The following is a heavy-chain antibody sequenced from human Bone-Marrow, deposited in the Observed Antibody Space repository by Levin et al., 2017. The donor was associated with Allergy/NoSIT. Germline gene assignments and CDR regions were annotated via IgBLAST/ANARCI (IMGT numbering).Heavy chain of an antibody. CDR1: GFTFSSYG. D-gene: IGHD2-2*01. CDR2: ISYDGSNK. CDR3: AKAGWYQLQNPTRTGPPPHAFDI. V-gene: IGHV3-30*18. Sequence: PGGSLRLSCAASGFTFSSYGMHWVRQAPGKGLEWVAVISYDGSNKYYADSVKGRFTISRDNSKNTLYLQMNSLRAEDTAVYYCAKAGWYQLQNPTRTGPPPHAFDIWGQGTMVTVSS. J-gene: IGHJ3*02.